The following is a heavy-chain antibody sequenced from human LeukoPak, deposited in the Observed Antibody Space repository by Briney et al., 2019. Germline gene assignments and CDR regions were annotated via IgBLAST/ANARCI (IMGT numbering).Heavy chain of an antibody. CDR2: ISSGSSYI. CDR3: ASIEELGPAAIRYFDS. CDR1: GFTFSRYT. Sequence: GGSLRLSCAASGFTFSRYTMNWVRQAPRKGLEWVSSISSGSSYIYYADSVKGRFTLSRDNAKNSLYLQMNSLRAEDTAMYYCASIEELGPAAIRYFDSWGQGTLVTVSS. D-gene: IGHD2-2*01. J-gene: IGHJ4*02. V-gene: IGHV3-21*01.